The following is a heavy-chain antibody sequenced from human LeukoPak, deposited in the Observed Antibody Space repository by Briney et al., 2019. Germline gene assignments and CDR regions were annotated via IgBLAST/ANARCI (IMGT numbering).Heavy chain of an antibody. CDR2: INHRGST. Sequence: KPSETLSLTCAVYGGSFSGYYWSWIRQPPGKGLEWIGEINHRGSTNYNPSLKSRVTISVDTSKNQFSLKLSSMTAADTAVYYCAASYGDHPLDYWGQGTLVTVSS. CDR1: GGSFSGYY. CDR3: AASYGDHPLDY. J-gene: IGHJ4*02. V-gene: IGHV4-34*01. D-gene: IGHD4-17*01.